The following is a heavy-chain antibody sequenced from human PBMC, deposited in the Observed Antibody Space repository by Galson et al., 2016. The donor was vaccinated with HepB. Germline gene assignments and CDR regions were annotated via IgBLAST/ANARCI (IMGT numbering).Heavy chain of an antibody. D-gene: IGHD5/OR15-5a*01. J-gene: IGHJ4*02. Sequence: SLRLSCAASGFTFSNSWMNWVRQAPGKRLEWVANLNQDGSKKFYMDSVKGRFTISRDNAKNSLYLQMNSLRAEDTAIYYCADPSVAWGQGTLVTVSS. V-gene: IGHV3-7*01. CDR1: GFTFSNSW. CDR2: LNQDGSKK. CDR3: ADPSVA.